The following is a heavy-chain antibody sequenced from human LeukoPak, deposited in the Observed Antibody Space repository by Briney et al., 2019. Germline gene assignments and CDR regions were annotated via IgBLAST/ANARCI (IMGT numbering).Heavy chain of an antibody. V-gene: IGHV3-30*18. J-gene: IGHJ4*02. Sequence: GGSLRLSCIGSRFDFSHYGMHWVRQAPGRGPEWVAVVSADGSERHYADAVKGRFTISKDNSKNTMFLQMSSLRIEDTAVYYCAKGSSAYGHPTSPLFDFWGQGTLVTVSS. CDR2: VSADGSER. D-gene: IGHD6-19*01. CDR1: RFDFSHYG. CDR3: AKGSSAYGHPTSPLFDF.